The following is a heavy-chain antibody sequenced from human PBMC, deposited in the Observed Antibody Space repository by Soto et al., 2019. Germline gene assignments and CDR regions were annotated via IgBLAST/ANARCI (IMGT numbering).Heavy chain of an antibody. CDR1: GGSISSSSYY. D-gene: IGHD2-8*01. CDR3: ARHPPDHGPQNGYYYYYYMDV. J-gene: IGHJ6*03. V-gene: IGHV4-39*01. Sequence: SETSLTCTVSGGSISSSSYYWGWIRQPPGKGLEWIGSIYYSGSTYYNPSLKSRVTISVDTSKNQFSLKLSSVTAADTAVYYCARHPPDHGPQNGYYYYYYMDVWGKGTTVTVSS. CDR2: IYYSGST.